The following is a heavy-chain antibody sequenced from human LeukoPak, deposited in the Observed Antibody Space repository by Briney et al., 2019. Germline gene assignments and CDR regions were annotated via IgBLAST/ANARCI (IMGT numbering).Heavy chain of an antibody. J-gene: IGHJ6*02. D-gene: IGHD3-9*01. V-gene: IGHV3-43*02. Sequence: GGSLRLSCAASGFTFDDYAVHWVRQAPGNGLEWVSLINGDGDTTDYADSVKGRFTISRDNSKNSLYLQMNSLRTEDTALYYCTRSGLTYYFGMDVWGQGTTVTVSS. CDR3: TRSGLTYYFGMDV. CDR1: GFTFDDYA. CDR2: INGDGDTT.